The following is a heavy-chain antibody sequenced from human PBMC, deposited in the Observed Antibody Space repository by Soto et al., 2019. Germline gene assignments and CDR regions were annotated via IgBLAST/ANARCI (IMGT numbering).Heavy chain of an antibody. J-gene: IGHJ4*02. Sequence: QVQLVQSGAEVKKPGSSVKVSCRTSGGTFSTHTISWVRQAPGQGLEWMGRIIPIVGIANYAQIFQGRVRIPADKPTRTAYMGRGGRTSGDTAVYYFGQGRGGDDNWGQGTLVTVS. CDR1: GGTFSTHT. V-gene: IGHV1-69*02. CDR3: GQGRGGDDN. CDR2: IIPIVGIA. D-gene: IGHD3-16*01.